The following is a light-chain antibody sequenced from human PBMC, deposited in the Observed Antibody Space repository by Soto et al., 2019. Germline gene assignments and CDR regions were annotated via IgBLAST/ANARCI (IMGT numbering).Light chain of an antibody. Sequence: EVVLTQSPGTVSLSPGERATLSCRASQSVTSNYLAWYQQKPGQAPRLLIYAASSRATGIPDRFSGSGSGTDFTLSIRRLEPEDFAVYYCHQYGSSSTWTFGQGTKVEIK. CDR1: QSVTSNY. CDR2: AAS. J-gene: IGKJ1*01. CDR3: HQYGSSSTWT. V-gene: IGKV3-20*01.